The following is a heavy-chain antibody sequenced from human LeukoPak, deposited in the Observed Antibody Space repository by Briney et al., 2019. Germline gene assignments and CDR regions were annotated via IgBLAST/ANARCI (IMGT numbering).Heavy chain of an antibody. CDR1: GGSISSSSYY. V-gene: IGHV4-39*07. CDR2: IYYSGST. CDR3: ARVLNMVRGRAFDI. J-gene: IGHJ3*02. D-gene: IGHD3-10*01. Sequence: PSETLSLTCTVSGGSISSSSYYWGWIRQPPGKGLEWIGSIYYSGSTYYNPSLKSRVTISVDTSKNQFSLKLSSVTAADTAVYYCARVLNMVRGRAFDIWGQGTMVTVSS.